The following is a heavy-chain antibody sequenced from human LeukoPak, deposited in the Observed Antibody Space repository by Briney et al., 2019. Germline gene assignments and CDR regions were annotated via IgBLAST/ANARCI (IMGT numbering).Heavy chain of an antibody. D-gene: IGHD4-17*01. Sequence: SVKVSCKASGGTFSSYAISWVRQAPGQGLEWMGRIIPTLGIANYAQKFQGRVTITADKSTSTAYMELSSLRSEDTAVYYCARAGTIYYGMDVWGQGTTVTVSS. CDR3: ARAGTIYYGMDV. V-gene: IGHV1-69*04. J-gene: IGHJ6*02. CDR2: IIPTLGIA. CDR1: GGTFSSYA.